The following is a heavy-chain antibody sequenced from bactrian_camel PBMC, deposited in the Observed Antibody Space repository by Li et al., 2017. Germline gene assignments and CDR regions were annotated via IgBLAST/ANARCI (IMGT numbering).Heavy chain of an antibody. CDR2: IIRDGTSI. V-gene: IGHV3-2*01. Sequence: VQLVESGGGLVQPGGSLRLSCEGSGFNFSNYSMTWVRQAPGKGVEWVTTIIRDGTSIYYADSVKGRFTISRDNAKNTHYLQMTSLKFEDAAMYYCALGPVNYWGQGTQVTVS. CDR1: GFNFSNYS. J-gene: IGHJ4*01. CDR3: ALGPVNY.